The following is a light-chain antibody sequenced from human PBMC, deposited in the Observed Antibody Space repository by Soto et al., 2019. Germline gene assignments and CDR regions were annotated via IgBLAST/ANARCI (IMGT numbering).Light chain of an antibody. J-gene: IGKJ4*01. Sequence: SLLTQSPGTLSLSPGERATLSCRASQSVSNNYLAWYQQKPGQAPRLLIHGASSRATGIPDRFSGSGSGTDFTLTISRLEPEDFAVYYCQQYSNSLTFGGGTKVDIK. V-gene: IGKV3-20*01. CDR2: GAS. CDR3: QQYSNSLT. CDR1: QSVSNNY.